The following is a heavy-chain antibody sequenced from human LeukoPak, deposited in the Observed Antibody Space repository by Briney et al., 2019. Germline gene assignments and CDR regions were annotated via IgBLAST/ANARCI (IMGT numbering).Heavy chain of an antibody. J-gene: IGHJ6*03. CDR1: GGSISSGGYY. Sequence: SQTLSLTCTVSGGSISSGGYYWTWIRQPPGEGLEWLGYIYHSGNTYYSPSLKSRLTISVDTSKNQFSLKLNSVTAADTAIYYCARTPATTASYMDVWGKGTTVTVSS. CDR3: ARTPATTASYMDV. V-gene: IGHV4-30-2*01. CDR2: IYHSGNT. D-gene: IGHD4-11*01.